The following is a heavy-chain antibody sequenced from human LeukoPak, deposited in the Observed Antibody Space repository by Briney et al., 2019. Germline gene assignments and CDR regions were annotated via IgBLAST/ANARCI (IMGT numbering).Heavy chain of an antibody. D-gene: IGHD7-27*01. J-gene: IGHJ4*02. CDR1: GGSISSGSYY. Sequence: SETLSLTCTVSGGSISSGSYYWSWIRQPAGKGLEWIGRIYTSGSTNYNPSLKSRVTISVDTSKNQFSLKLSSVTAADTAVYYCARFHPNWGLDYWGQGTLVTVSS. CDR2: IYTSGST. CDR3: ARFHPNWGLDY. V-gene: IGHV4-61*02.